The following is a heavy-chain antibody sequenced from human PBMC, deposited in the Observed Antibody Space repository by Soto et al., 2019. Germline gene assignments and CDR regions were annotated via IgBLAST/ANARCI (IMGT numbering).Heavy chain of an antibody. J-gene: IGHJ4*02. Sequence: QVQLQESGPGLVKPSQTLSLSCSVSGGPISTPGYYWSWIRQSPEKVLEWMGYIHHTGSTNHNPSLWGRLSMSVDTSHIPFSVKLISVTAAATAVYFCATGQTAVMGRFGELEYWGQGTQVTISS. D-gene: IGHD3-10*01. V-gene: IGHV4-31*03. CDR1: GGPISTPGYY. CDR2: IHHTGST. CDR3: ATGQTAVMGRFGELEY.